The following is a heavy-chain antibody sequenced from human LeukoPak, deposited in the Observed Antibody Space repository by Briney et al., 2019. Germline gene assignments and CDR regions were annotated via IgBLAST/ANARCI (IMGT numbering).Heavy chain of an antibody. CDR3: ARAVGNHFDY. CDR2: ITGSGGGT. CDR1: GFTFSIYA. Sequence: QSGGSLRLSCAASGFTFSIYAMTWVRQTPGKGLEWVSTITGSGGGTYYADSVKGRFTISRDNAKNSLYLQMNSLRAEDTAVYYCARAVGNHFDYWGQGTLVTVSS. V-gene: IGHV3-23*01. D-gene: IGHD4-23*01. J-gene: IGHJ4*02.